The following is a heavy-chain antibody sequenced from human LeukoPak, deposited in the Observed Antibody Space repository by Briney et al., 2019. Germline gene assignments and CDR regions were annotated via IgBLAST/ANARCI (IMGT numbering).Heavy chain of an antibody. CDR2: ISGSGGST. CDR3: AKKATGSGSRNYYYYMDV. CDR1: GFTFSSYG. Sequence: GGSLRLSCAASGFTFSSYGMSWVRQAPGKGLEWVSAISGSGGSTYYADSVKGRFTISRDNSKNTLYLQMNSLRAEDTAVYYCAKKATGSGSRNYYYYMDVWGKGTTVTISS. D-gene: IGHD3-10*01. J-gene: IGHJ6*03. V-gene: IGHV3-23*01.